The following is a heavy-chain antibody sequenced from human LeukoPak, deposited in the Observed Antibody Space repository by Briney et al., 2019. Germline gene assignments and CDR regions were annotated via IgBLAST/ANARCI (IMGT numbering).Heavy chain of an antibody. CDR2: ITSGGTNT. CDR3: ARISYDSSGYFDY. Sequence: GGSLRLSCAASGFTFNSYWMHWVRLVPGKGPGWVSHITSGGTNTNYAESVKGRFTISRDNAKNTLYLQMNSLGAEDTAMYYCARISYDSSGYFDYWGQGTLVTVSS. D-gene: IGHD3-22*01. CDR1: GFTFNSYW. J-gene: IGHJ4*02. V-gene: IGHV3-74*01.